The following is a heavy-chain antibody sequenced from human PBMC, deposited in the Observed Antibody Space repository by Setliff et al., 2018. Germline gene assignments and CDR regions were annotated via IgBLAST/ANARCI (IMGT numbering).Heavy chain of an antibody. J-gene: IGHJ5*02. Sequence: PSETLSLTCAAYGGTFSDYYWTWIRQRPGKALEWIGHISHRGTTFYNPSLESRVTMSVETSRNRFSLALDFVTAADTAVYYCARTRLSLLRGALLYNRFDTWGQGNLVTVSS. V-gene: IGHV4-34*08. CDR2: ISHRGTT. D-gene: IGHD3-10*01. CDR3: ARTRLSLLRGALLYNRFDT. CDR1: GGTFSDYY.